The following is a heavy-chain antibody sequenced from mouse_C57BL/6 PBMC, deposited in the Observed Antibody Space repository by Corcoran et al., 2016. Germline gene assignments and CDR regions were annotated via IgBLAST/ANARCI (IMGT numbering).Heavy chain of an antibody. Sequence: QIQLVQSGPELKKPGATVKISCKASGYTFTTYGMSWVKQAPGKGLKWMGWINTYSGVPTYADDFKGRFAFSLETSASTAYLQINNLKNEDTATYFCARKGDGSSYEAMDYWGQGTSVTVSS. V-gene: IGHV9-3*01. J-gene: IGHJ4*01. CDR3: ARKGDGSSYEAMDY. D-gene: IGHD1-1*01. CDR1: GYTFTTYG. CDR2: INTYSGVP.